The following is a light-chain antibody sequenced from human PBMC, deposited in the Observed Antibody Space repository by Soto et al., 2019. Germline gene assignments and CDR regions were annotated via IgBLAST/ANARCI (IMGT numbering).Light chain of an antibody. CDR3: QQYNDWPPAIT. V-gene: IGKV3-15*01. Sequence: EIVMTQSPATLSVSPGEVAALSCSASQSFNSHLAWYQQKPGQAPTLLMNEASTRATGIPARFSGSGSGTEFTLTISRLQSEDFAVYFCQQYNDWPPAITCGQGTRREI. CDR1: QSFNSH. J-gene: IGKJ5*01. CDR2: EAS.